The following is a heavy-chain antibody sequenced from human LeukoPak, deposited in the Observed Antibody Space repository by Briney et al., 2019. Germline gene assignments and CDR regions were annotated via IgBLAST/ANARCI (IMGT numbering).Heavy chain of an antibody. CDR2: IYPGDSDT. Sequence: GESLKISCKGSGYSFTSYWIGWVRQMPGKGLEWMGIIYPGDSDTRYSPSFQGRVTISADKSISTAYLQWSGLKASDTAMYYCARLDQPYYYDSSGYTYYFDYWGQGTLVTVSS. CDR1: GYSFTSYW. J-gene: IGHJ4*02. D-gene: IGHD3-22*01. CDR3: ARLDQPYYYDSSGYTYYFDY. V-gene: IGHV5-51*01.